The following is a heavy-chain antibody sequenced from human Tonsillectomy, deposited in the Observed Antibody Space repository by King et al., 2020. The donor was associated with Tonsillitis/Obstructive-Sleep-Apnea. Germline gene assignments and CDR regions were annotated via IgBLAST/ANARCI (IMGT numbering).Heavy chain of an antibody. J-gene: IGHJ6*03. Sequence: QLVQSGAEVKKPGESLKISCEASGYTFTNYWIAWVRQVPGRGLEWMGIIDPGDSDTRYSPSFQGQVTIPADKSTSTAYLQWSSLKASDTAMYYCARSSDNYYYKYMDVWGKGTTVTVSS. CDR1: GYTFTNYW. V-gene: IGHV5-51*01. CDR3: ARSSDNYYYKYMDV. CDR2: IDPGDSDT. D-gene: IGHD2-21*01.